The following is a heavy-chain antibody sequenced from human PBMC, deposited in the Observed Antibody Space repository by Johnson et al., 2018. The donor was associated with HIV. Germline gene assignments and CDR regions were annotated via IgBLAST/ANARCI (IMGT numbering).Heavy chain of an antibody. CDR3: ERDPSNSRGWLGDAFDI. CDR1: GFTVSSNY. J-gene: IGHJ3*02. Sequence: VQLVESGGGLVQPEGSLRLSCAASGFTVSSNYMSWVRQAPGKGLEWVSVIYSGGSTYYADSVKGRFTISRDNSKNTLFQQMNTLRAEDTAVYYCERDPSNSRGWLGDAFDIWGQGTMVTVSS. D-gene: IGHD2/OR15-2a*01. V-gene: IGHV3-66*01. CDR2: IYSGGST.